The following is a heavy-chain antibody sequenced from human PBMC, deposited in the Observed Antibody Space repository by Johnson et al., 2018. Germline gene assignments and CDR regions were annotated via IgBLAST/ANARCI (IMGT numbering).Heavy chain of an antibody. CDR3: ARDPWYGALDS. CDR1: GFTVSSNY. J-gene: IGHJ3*02. CDR2: IYIGGTT. D-gene: IGHD3-10*01. V-gene: IGHV3-53*01. Sequence: VQLVQSGGGLIQPGGSLRLSCAASGFTVSSNYMNWVRQAPGKGLEWVSVIYIGGTTYYADSVKGRFTISRDNSKNTVYLQMNSLRAEDTAVYYCARDPWYGALDSWGQGTMVTVSS.